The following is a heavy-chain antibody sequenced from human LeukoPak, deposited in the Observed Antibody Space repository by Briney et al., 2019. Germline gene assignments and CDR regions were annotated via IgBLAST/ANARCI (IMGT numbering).Heavy chain of an antibody. J-gene: IGHJ4*02. CDR2: IIPILGIA. CDR1: GYTFTSYG. Sequence: GASVKVSCKASGYTFTSYGISWVRQAPGQGLEWMGRIIPILGIANYAQKFQGRVTITADKSTSTAYMELSSLRSEDTAVYYCARAPYSSGWIGAFDYWGQGTLVTVSS. V-gene: IGHV1-69*04. D-gene: IGHD6-19*01. CDR3: ARAPYSSGWIGAFDY.